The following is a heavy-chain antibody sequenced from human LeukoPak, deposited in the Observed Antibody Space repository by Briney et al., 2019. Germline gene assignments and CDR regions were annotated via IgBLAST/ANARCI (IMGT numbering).Heavy chain of an antibody. V-gene: IGHV3-33*01. CDR3: ARGNLGYCSSTSCEYYGMDV. J-gene: IGHJ6*02. CDR1: GFTFSSYG. Sequence: GGSLRLSCAASGFTFSSYGMHRVRQAPGKGLEWVAVIWYDGSNKYYADSVKGRFTISRDNSKNTLYLQMNSLRAEDTAVYYCARGNLGYCSSTSCEYYGMDVWGQGTTVTVSS. CDR2: IWYDGSNK. D-gene: IGHD2-2*01.